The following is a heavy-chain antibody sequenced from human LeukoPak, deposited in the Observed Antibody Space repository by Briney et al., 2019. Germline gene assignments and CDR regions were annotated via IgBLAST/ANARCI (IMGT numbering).Heavy chain of an antibody. D-gene: IGHD3-3*01. V-gene: IGHV3-21*01. CDR2: ISSSSSYI. J-gene: IGHJ6*03. Sequence: GGSLRLSCAASGFTFSSYSMNWVRQAPGKGLEWVSSISSSSSYIYYADSVKGRFTISRGNAKNSLYLQMNSLRAEDTAVYYCAKEVLDHYMDVWGKGTTVTVSS. CDR1: GFTFSSYS. CDR3: AKEVLDHYMDV.